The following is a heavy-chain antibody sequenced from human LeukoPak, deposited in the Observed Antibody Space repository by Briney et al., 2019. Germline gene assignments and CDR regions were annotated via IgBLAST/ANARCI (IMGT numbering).Heavy chain of an antibody. CDR3: ARRAGDYSHPYDY. CDR2: IRASGGAT. CDR1: GYSISSGYY. J-gene: IGHJ4*02. V-gene: IGHV3-53*01. Sequence: PSETLSLTCTVSGYSISSGYYWGWIRQPPGKGLEWVSGIRASGGATYYADSVKGRFTISRDNSKNTLYLQMNSLRAEDTAVYYCARRAGDYSHPYDYWGQGTLVTVSS. D-gene: IGHD3-22*01.